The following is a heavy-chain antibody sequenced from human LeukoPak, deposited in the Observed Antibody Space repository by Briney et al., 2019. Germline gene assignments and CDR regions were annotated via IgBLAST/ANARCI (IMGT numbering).Heavy chain of an antibody. D-gene: IGHD1-26*01. CDR1: GFTFSSYA. CDR2: MSGSGGGT. CDR3: AKDLTRSYSCFDS. Sequence: PGGSLRLSCAASGFTFSSYAMSWVRQAPGKGLEWVSAMSGSGGGTYYADSVKGRFTISRDNSKNTLYLQMHSLRAEDTAVYFCAKDLTRSYSCFDSWGQGTLVSVSS. J-gene: IGHJ4*02. V-gene: IGHV3-23*01.